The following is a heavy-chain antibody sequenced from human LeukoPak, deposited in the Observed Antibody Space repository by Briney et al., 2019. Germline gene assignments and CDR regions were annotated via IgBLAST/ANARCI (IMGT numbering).Heavy chain of an antibody. J-gene: IGHJ4*02. V-gene: IGHV1-46*01. D-gene: IGHD6-13*01. CDR3: ARSQYSTSGEFDY. CDR1: GYTFTSYY. CDR2: INPSGGST. Sequence: ASVKVSCKASGYTFTSYYLHWVRQAPGQGLEWMGIINPSGGSTRHAQKFQGRVTTTRDTSTSTVYMDLSSLRSEDTAVYYCARSQYSTSGEFDYWGQGTLVTVSS.